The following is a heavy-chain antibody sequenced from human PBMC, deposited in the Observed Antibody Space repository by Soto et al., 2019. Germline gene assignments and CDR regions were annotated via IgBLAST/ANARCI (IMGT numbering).Heavy chain of an antibody. CDR3: ARRSSSWQYFDY. J-gene: IGHJ4*02. CDR2: IYYSGST. CDR1: CASISSYY. V-gene: IGHV4-59*08. Sequence: PSETLSLTFTVSCASISSYYWSWIRQPPGKGLEWIGYIYYSGSTNYNPSLKSRVTISVDTSKNQFSLKLSSVTAADTAVYYCARRSSSWQYFDYWGQGTLVTVS. D-gene: IGHD6-13*01.